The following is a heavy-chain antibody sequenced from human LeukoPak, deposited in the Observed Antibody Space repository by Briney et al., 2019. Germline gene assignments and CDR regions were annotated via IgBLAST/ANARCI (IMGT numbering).Heavy chain of an antibody. V-gene: IGHV3-23*01. CDR3: ATLYGDYNWYFDL. D-gene: IGHD4-17*01. CDR1: GFTFSDYY. CDR2: LSASGGST. Sequence: GGSLRLSCAASGFTFSDYYMSRIRQAPGKGLEWVSTLSASGGSTFYAASVKGRFTVSRDNSKNTLFLQMNTLRAEDTAVYYCATLYGDYNWYFDLWGRGTLVTVSS. J-gene: IGHJ2*01.